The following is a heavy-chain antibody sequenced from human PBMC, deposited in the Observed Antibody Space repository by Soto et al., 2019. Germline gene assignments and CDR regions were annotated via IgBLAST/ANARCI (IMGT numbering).Heavy chain of an antibody. Sequence: ASGTVSCKSSGYTFTSYAMHWVRQAPGQRLEWMGWINAGNGNTKYSQKFQGRVTITRDTSASTAYMELSSLRSEDTAVYYCARAGSRYRYYYYGMDVWGQGTTVTVSS. D-gene: IGHD6-13*01. V-gene: IGHV1-3*01. CDR1: GYTFTSYA. CDR3: ARAGSRYRYYYYGMDV. J-gene: IGHJ6*02. CDR2: INAGNGNT.